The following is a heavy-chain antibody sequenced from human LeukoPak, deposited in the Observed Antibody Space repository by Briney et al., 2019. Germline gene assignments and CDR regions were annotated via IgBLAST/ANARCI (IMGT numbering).Heavy chain of an antibody. J-gene: IGHJ4*02. CDR2: INPKSCGT. V-gene: IGHV1-2*02. D-gene: IGHD3-10*01. CDR3: ARDFVGGGSAGGY. CDR1: GYSFNDYY. Sequence: ASVKVSCKASGYSFNDYYMHWVRQAPGQGLEWMGWINPKSCGTNFAHKFQGRVALTTDTSMSTAYMALSALRSDDTAVYYCARDFVGGGSAGGYWGQGTLVTVSS.